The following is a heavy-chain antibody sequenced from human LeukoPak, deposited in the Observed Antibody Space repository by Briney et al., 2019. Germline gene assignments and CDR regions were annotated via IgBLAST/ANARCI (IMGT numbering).Heavy chain of an antibody. V-gene: IGHV3-7*04. CDR1: GFTFSSYW. Sequence: SGGSLRLSCAASGFTFSSYWMSWVRQAPGKGLEWVANIKQDGSEKYYVDSVKGRFTISRDSAKNSLYLQMNSLRAEDTAVYYCASDREYYYGSGSFDYWGQGTLVTVSS. D-gene: IGHD3-10*01. CDR3: ASDREYYYGSGSFDY. CDR2: IKQDGSEK. J-gene: IGHJ4*02.